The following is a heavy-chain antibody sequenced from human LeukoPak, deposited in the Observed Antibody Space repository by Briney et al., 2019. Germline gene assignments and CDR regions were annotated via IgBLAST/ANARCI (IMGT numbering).Heavy chain of an antibody. CDR3: ARDRLSSWPDAFDI. CDR1: GFTFSSDW. V-gene: IGHV3-7*01. D-gene: IGHD6-13*01. CDR2: IKQDGSEK. J-gene: IGHJ3*02. Sequence: GSLRLSCAASGFTFSSDWMSWVRQAPGKGPGWVANIKQDGSEKYYVDSVKGRFTISRDSDKNSLYLQMNTLRAEDTAVYYCARDRLSSWPDAFDIWGQGTMVTVSS.